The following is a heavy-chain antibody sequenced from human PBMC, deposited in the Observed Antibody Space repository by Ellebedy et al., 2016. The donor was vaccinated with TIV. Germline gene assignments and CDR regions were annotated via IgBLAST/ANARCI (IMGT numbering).Heavy chain of an antibody. CDR3: AKDGSLRYFDWFGDY. CDR1: GFTFSSYA. D-gene: IGHD3-9*01. J-gene: IGHJ4*02. V-gene: IGHV3-23*01. CDR2: ISGSSGST. Sequence: GGSLRLSCAASGFTFSSYATSWVRQAPGKGLEWVSVISGSSGSTYYADSVKGRFTISRDNSKNTLYLQMNSLRAEDTAVYYCAKDGSLRYFDWFGDYWGQGTLVTVSS.